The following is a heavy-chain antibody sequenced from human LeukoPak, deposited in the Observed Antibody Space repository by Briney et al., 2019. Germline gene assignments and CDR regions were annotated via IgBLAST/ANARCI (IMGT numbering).Heavy chain of an antibody. V-gene: IGHV3-30-3*01. CDR3: ARDRDGPVWPEPDFDY. CDR2: ISYDGSNK. Sequence: QPGGSLRLSCAASGFTFSSYAMHWVRQAPGKGLEWVAVISYDGSNKYYADSVKGRFTISRDNSKNTLYLQMNSLRAEDTAVYYCARDRDGPVWPEPDFDYWGQGTLVTVSS. D-gene: IGHD3-10*01. J-gene: IGHJ4*02. CDR1: GFTFSSYA.